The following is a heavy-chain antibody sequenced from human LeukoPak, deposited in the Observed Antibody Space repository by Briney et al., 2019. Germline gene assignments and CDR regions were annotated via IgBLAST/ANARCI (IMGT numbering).Heavy chain of an antibody. CDR2: ISYDGSSK. J-gene: IGHJ4*02. D-gene: IGHD3-10*01. Sequence: GGSLRLSCAASGFTFSSHAIPWVRQAPGKGLEWVAVISYDGSSKYYADSVKGRFTVSRDNSKNTLYLQMNSLRAEDTAVYYCAKDRGVGEDFDYWGQGTLATVSS. CDR3: AKDRGVGEDFDY. V-gene: IGHV3-30*07. CDR1: GFTFSSHA.